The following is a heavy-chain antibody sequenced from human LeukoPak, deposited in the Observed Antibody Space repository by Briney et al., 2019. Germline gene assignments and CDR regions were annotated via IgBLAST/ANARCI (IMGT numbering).Heavy chain of an antibody. CDR2: ISAYSGGT. Sequence: ASVKVSCKTSGYTFTTYGISWVRQAPGQGPEWMGWISAYSGGTNYAQKFQGRVTMTRDTSISTAYMELSRLRSDDTAVYYCALMGAMAPGGLYYYYGMDVWGQGTTVTVSS. V-gene: IGHV1-2*02. D-gene: IGHD1-26*01. CDR1: GYTFTTYG. CDR3: ALMGAMAPGGLYYYYGMDV. J-gene: IGHJ6*02.